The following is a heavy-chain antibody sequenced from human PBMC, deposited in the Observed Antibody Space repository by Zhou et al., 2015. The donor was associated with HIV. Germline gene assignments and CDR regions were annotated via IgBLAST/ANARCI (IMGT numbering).Heavy chain of an antibody. Sequence: QVQLVQSGAEVKKPGSSVKVSCKASGGTFSSYAISWVRQAPGQGLEWMGGIIPIFGTANYAQKFQGRVTITADESTSTAYMELSSLRSEDTAVYYCARDIFRYNWNYLTVRLAWYFDLWGRGTLVTVSS. V-gene: IGHV1-69*12. J-gene: IGHJ2*01. CDR2: IIPIFGTA. CDR1: GGTFSSYA. CDR3: ARDIFRYNWNYLTVRLAWYFDL. D-gene: IGHD1-7*01.